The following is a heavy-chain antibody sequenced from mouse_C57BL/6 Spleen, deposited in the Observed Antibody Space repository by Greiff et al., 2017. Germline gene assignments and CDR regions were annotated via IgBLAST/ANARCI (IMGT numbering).Heavy chain of an antibody. Sequence: VQLQQSGPELVKPGASVKISCKASGYTFTDYYMNWVKQSHGKSLEWIGDINPNNGGTSYNQKFKGKATLTVDKSSSTAYMELRSLTSEDSAVYYCARRLVYYYAMDYWGQGTSVTVSS. J-gene: IGHJ4*01. V-gene: IGHV1-26*01. CDR1: GYTFTDYY. D-gene: IGHD1-1*02. CDR3: ARRLVYYYAMDY. CDR2: INPNNGGT.